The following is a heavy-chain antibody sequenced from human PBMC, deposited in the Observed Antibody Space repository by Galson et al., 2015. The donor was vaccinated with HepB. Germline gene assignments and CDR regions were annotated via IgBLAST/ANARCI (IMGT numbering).Heavy chain of an antibody. Sequence: SLRLSCAASGLPFSNYWMHWVRQVPGKRLVWVAAVNGDGSITTYADSVKGRFTISRDNPKNTLYLQMDSLRAEDTAVYYCGSQVFLGYWGQGTLVTGSS. J-gene: IGHJ4*02. CDR2: VNGDGSIT. CDR1: GLPFSNYW. V-gene: IGHV3-74*01. CDR3: GSQVFLGY. D-gene: IGHD3-3*01.